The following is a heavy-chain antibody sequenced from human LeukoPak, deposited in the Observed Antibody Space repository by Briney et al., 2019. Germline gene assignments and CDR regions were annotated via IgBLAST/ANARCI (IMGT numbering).Heavy chain of an antibody. CDR3: VRNQWVEQYWYFDL. D-gene: IGHD1/OR15-1a*01. V-gene: IGHV3-23*01. CDR2: INGADTTT. CDR1: GFTFRNYA. J-gene: IGHJ2*01. Sequence: PGGSLRLSCAASGFTFRNYAMSWVRQAPGKGLEWVSGINGADTTTLYADSVKGRFTISRDNSKNALSLQMNSLRAEDTVVYYCVRNQWVEQYWYFDLWGRGTLVTVSS.